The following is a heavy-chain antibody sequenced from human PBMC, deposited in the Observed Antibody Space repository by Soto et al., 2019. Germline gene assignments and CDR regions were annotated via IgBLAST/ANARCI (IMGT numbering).Heavy chain of an antibody. Sequence: QVQLLQSGAEVKKPGSSVKVSCKASGGTFSSYAISWVRHAPVQGLEWMGWIIPIFGTANYAQKFQVRFTITSDESTSTAYMELSSLRYEDKAVYYCASSSEHSGSYYDFDYWGQGTMVTVSS. J-gene: IGHJ4*02. V-gene: IGHV1-69*01. CDR1: GGTFSSYA. D-gene: IGHD1-26*01. CDR2: IIPIFGTA. CDR3: ASSSEHSGSYYDFDY.